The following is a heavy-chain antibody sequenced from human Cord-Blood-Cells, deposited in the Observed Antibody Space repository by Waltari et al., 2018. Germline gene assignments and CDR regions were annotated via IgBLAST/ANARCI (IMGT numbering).Heavy chain of an antibody. D-gene: IGHD2-21*01. CDR3: ARAVGMSRNYFDY. CDR1: GGSISSYY. CDR2: IYYSGST. J-gene: IGHJ4*02. V-gene: IGHV4-59*01. Sequence: QVQLQESGPGLVKPSETLSLTCTVSGGSISSYYWSWIRQPPGKGLEWIGYIYYSGSTNDNPSLKGRVTISVDTSKNQFSLKLSSVTAADTAVYYCARAVGMSRNYFDYWGQGTLVTVSS.